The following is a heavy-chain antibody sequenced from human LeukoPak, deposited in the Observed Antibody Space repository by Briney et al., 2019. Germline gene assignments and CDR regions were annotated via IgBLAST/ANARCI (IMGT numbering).Heavy chain of an antibody. CDR1: GFTFSSYS. CDR3: ARDIHRRRYQLLVVRGPSYYYYMDV. J-gene: IGHJ6*03. Sequence: GGSLRLSCAASGFTFSSYSMNWVRQAPGKGLEWVSSISSSSSYIYYADSVKGRFTISRDNAKNSLYLQMNSLRAEDTAVYYCARDIHRRRYQLLVVRGPSYYYYMDVWGKGTTVTVSS. D-gene: IGHD2-2*01. V-gene: IGHV3-21*01. CDR2: ISSSSSYI.